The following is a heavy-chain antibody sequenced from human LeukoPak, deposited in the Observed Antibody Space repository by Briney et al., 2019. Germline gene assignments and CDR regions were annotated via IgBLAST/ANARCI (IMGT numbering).Heavy chain of an antibody. CDR3: PRARVMGRTTTWEY. CDR1: GYSFTSYY. CDR2: INPGVGST. V-gene: IGHV1-46*01. D-gene: IGHD1-7*01. J-gene: IGHJ4*02. Sequence: ASAKASCKASGYSFTSYYIRWVRQPPGQGLEWVGIINPGVGSTTYAQTFHGRVTMTRHPSTSTVYIELSSLGSEDTATYYGPRARVMGRTTTWEYWGQGTLVTASS.